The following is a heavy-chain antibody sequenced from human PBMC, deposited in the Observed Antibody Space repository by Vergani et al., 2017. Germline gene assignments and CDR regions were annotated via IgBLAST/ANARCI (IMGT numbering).Heavy chain of an antibody. Sequence: QVQLQESGPGLVKPPGTLSLTCAVSGDSISSNNCWTWVRQPPGKGLEWIGEIYHTEDPNYSPSLKSRVTVSVDESRNLFSLRLNSVTAADTAVYYCATIGYRRWGYYFDDWGQGILVTVSS. CDR1: GDSISSNNC. J-gene: IGHJ4*02. V-gene: IGHV4-4*03. CDR3: ATIGYRRWGYYFDD. CDR2: IYHTEDP. D-gene: IGHD2-2*02.